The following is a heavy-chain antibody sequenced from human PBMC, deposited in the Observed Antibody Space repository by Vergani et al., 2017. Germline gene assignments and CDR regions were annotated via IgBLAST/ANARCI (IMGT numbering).Heavy chain of an antibody. CDR2: MHTTGTT. CDR1: GGSISSGSYY. J-gene: IGHJ4*02. Sequence: QVQLQESGPGLVKPSQTLSLTCSVSGGSISSGSYYWSWIRQPAGKGLEWIGRMHTTGTTNYNPSLKSRATISVDTSKNQFSLNLSSVTAADTAVYYCARETTRSWDWGQGTLVTVPS. CDR3: ARETTRSWD. V-gene: IGHV4-61*02. D-gene: IGHD1-26*01.